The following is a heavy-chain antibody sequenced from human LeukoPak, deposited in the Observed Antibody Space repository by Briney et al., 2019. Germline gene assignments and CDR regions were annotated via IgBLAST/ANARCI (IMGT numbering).Heavy chain of an antibody. D-gene: IGHD3-9*01. CDR1: GFAFSSYE. CDR3: AKGGLYYDILTGLYFDY. CDR2: ISSSGSTI. J-gene: IGHJ4*02. Sequence: GGSLRLSCAASGFAFSSYEMNWARQAPGKGLEWVSYISSSGSTIYYADSVKGRFTISRDNAKNSLYLQMNSLRAEDTAVYYCAKGGLYYDILTGLYFDYWGQGTLVTVSS. V-gene: IGHV3-48*03.